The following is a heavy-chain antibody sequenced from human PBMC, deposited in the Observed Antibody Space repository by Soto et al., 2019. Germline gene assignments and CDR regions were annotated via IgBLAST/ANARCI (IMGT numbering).Heavy chain of an antibody. CDR3: VKGGEDITSPYGMDV. J-gene: IGHJ6*02. D-gene: IGHD2-2*01. V-gene: IGHV3-21*06. Sequence: VGSLRLSCVASGFSLRTHTLVWVRQAPGKGLEWVSYISTVGTYLEYAHSVKGRFTISRDDAADSVFLQMNSLKGDDTAVYYCVKGGEDITSPYGMDVWGQGTTVSVSS. CDR2: ISTVGTYL. CDR1: GFSLRTHT.